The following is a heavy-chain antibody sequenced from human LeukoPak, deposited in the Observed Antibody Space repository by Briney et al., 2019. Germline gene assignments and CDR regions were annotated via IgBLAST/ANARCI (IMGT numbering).Heavy chain of an antibody. CDR1: GFTFSYHW. CDR2: IDGGGSST. D-gene: IGHD3-22*01. Sequence: WGSLRLSCGASGFTFSYHWMHWVRQVPGKGLVWVSRIDGGGSSTSYADAVKGRFSTSRDNAKSTLYLQMSSLGAEDTAVYYCASGPGSSGGAYVGDYWGPGTLVTVSS. J-gene: IGHJ4*01. V-gene: IGHV3-74*01. CDR3: ASGPGSSGGAYVGDY.